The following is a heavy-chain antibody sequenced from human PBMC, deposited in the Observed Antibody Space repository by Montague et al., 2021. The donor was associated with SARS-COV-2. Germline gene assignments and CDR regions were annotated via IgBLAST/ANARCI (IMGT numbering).Heavy chain of an antibody. J-gene: IGHJ4*02. Sequence: SLRLSCAASGFTLYAYWVNWVRQAPGKGLEWVANINYDGSETYYVGSVKGRFTISRDNANNALHLQMNNLRAADTAVYFCARNPHRTYFYGSGIYLLNHSFDYWGPGTLVTVSS. V-gene: IGHV3-7*01. CDR3: ARNPHRTYFYGSGIYLLNHSFDY. CDR2: INYDGSET. CDR1: GFTLYAYW. D-gene: IGHD3-10*01.